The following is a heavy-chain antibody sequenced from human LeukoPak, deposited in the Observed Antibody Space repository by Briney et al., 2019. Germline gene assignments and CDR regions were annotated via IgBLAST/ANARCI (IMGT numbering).Heavy chain of an antibody. CDR3: ARVRGVTDPFDP. J-gene: IGHJ5*02. Sequence: SGPTLVNPTQTLTLTCTFSGFSLSTSGMCVSWIXXXXGKALEWLALIDWDDDKYYSTSLKTRLTISKDTSKNQVVLTMTNMDPVDTATYYCARVRGVTDPFDPWGQGTLVTVSS. V-gene: IGHV2-70*01. CDR2: IDWDDDK. CDR1: GFSLSTSGMC. D-gene: IGHD3-10*01.